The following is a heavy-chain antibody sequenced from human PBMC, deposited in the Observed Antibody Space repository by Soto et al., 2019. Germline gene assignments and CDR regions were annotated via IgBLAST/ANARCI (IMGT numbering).Heavy chain of an antibody. CDR1: GYTFTSYG. CDR3: ARDPIPVRTVAGTVLHWFYH. CDR2: ISAYNGNT. J-gene: IGHJ5*02. V-gene: IGHV1-18*04. D-gene: IGHD6-19*01. Sequence: SLKVSCKASGYTFTSYGIRWVRQAPGQGLEWMGWISAYNGNTNYAQKLQGRVTMTTDTSTSTAYMELRSLRSDDTAVYYCARDPIPVRTVAGTVLHWFYHSSEGTPVTVTS.